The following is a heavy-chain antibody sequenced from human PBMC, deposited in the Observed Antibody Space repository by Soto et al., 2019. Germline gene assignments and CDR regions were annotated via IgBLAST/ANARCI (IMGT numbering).Heavy chain of an antibody. Sequence: QVQLVQSGAEVKKPGASVKVSCKASGYTFTSYDINWVRQATGQGVEWMGWMNPNSANTDYAQKFQGRVTMTRNTSSSTAYMELSSLRSEDTAVYYCARDQANYGMDVWGQGTTVTVSS. V-gene: IGHV1-8*01. CDR3: ARDQANYGMDV. CDR1: GYTFTSYD. CDR2: MNPNSANT. J-gene: IGHJ6*02.